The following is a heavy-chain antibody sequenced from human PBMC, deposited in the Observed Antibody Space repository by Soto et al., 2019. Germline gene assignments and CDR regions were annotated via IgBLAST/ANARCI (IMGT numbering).Heavy chain of an antibody. CDR3: ARTLRSGWDPDAFDI. V-gene: IGHV4-59*01. D-gene: IGHD6-19*01. CDR1: GGSISSYY. CDR2: IYYSGST. J-gene: IGHJ3*02. Sequence: SETLSLTCTVSGGSISSYYWSWIRQPPGKGLEWIGYIYYSGSTNYNPSLKSRVTISVDTSKSQFSLKLSSVTAADTAVYYCARTLRSGWDPDAFDIWGQGTMVTVSS.